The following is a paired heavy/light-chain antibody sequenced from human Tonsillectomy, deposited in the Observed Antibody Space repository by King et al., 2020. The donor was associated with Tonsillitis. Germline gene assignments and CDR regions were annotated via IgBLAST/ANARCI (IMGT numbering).Light chain of an antibody. V-gene: IGLV1-40*01. J-gene: IGLJ3*02. Sequence: QSVLTQPPSVSGAPGQRVAISCTGSSSNIGAGYHVHWYQHVPESAPKLLIHSNTDRPSGVPARFSASQSGNSASLAITGLQAEDEADYHCQSFDRSLGAWVFGGGTKVTVL. CDR3: QSFDRSLGAWV. CDR2: SNT. CDR1: SSNIGAGYH.
Heavy chain of an antibody. Sequence: QVQLVQSGAEVKMPGASVRVSCKASGNTFNTYQMHWVRQAPGQGFEWMGWINPDTGDTNYAQRFQGRVSMTRDTSVPIVIMELSRLTSDDTAVYFCAKRVVGSITPRYFDLWGRGTLVTVSS. CDR2: INPDTGDT. V-gene: IGHV1-2*02. J-gene: IGHJ2*01. D-gene: IGHD2-15*01. CDR3: AKRVVGSITPRYFDL. CDR1: GNTFNTYQ.